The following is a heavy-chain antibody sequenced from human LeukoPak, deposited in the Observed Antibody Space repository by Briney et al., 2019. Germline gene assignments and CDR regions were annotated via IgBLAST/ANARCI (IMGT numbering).Heavy chain of an antibody. Sequence: GGPLRLSCAASGFTFSSYSMNWVRQAPGKGLEWVSYISSSSSTIYYADSVKGRFTISRDNAKNSLYLQMNSLRAEDTAVYYCASLKGYCSSTSCYTYNWFDPWGQGTLVTVSS. D-gene: IGHD2-2*02. CDR1: GFTFSSYS. CDR3: ASLKGYCSSTSCYTYNWFDP. J-gene: IGHJ5*02. CDR2: ISSSSSTI. V-gene: IGHV3-48*01.